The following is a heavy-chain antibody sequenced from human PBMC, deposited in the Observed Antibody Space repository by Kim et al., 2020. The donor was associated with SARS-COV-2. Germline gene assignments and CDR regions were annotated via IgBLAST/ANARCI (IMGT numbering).Heavy chain of an antibody. CDR3: ARDKATAN. V-gene: IGHV1-3*01. D-gene: IGHD4-4*01. Sequence: ASVKVSCKASGYTFSDYAIHWVRQAPGQRLEWMGWINAGNGNTKYSQKFQGRVTITRDTSATTAYMDLSSLRSEDTAVYYFARDKATANWGQGTVGTVSS. J-gene: IGHJ4*02. CDR1: GYTFSDYA. CDR2: INAGNGNT.